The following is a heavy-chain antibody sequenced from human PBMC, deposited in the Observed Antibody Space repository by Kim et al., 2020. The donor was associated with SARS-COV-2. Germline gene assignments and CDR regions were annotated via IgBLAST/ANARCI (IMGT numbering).Heavy chain of an antibody. CDR3: ARGNRGSGWKARGASFDY. D-gene: IGHD6-19*01. J-gene: IGHJ4*02. CDR1: GFTFSSYA. Sequence: GGSLRLSCAASGFTFSSYAMHWVRQAPGKGLEWVAVISYDGSNKYYADSVKGRFTISRDNSKNTLYLQMNSLRAEDTAVYYCARGNRGSGWKARGASFDYWGQGTLVTVSS. V-gene: IGHV3-30-3*01. CDR2: ISYDGSNK.